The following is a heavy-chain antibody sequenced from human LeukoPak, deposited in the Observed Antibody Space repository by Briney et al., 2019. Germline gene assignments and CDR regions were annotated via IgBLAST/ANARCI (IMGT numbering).Heavy chain of an antibody. CDR3: ARHLIDTSGYYDNWADP. J-gene: IGHJ5*02. CDR2: CYYSGST. CDR1: GDSINNGSFY. D-gene: IGHD3-22*01. V-gene: IGHV4-39*01. Sequence: SETVSLTCTVSGDSINNGSFYWGWIRQPPGKGLEWIGSCYYSGSTYHNPSLKSRVTIFVDTSKNQFSLRLRSVTAADAAVYYCARHLIDTSGYYDNWADPWGQGTPVTLFS.